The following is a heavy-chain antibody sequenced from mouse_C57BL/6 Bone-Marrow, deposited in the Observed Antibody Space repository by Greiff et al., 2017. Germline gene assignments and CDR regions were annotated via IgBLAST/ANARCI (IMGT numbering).Heavy chain of an antibody. CDR1: GFTFSSYG. J-gene: IGHJ3*02. V-gene: IGHV5-6*01. CDR3: ARHG. Sequence: EVQLVESGGDLVKPGGSLKLSCAASGFTFSSYGMSWVRQTPDKRLEWVATISSGGSYTYYPDSVKGRFTISRDNAKNTLYLQMSSLKSEDTAMYYCARHGWGQGTLVTVSA. CDR2: ISSGGSYT.